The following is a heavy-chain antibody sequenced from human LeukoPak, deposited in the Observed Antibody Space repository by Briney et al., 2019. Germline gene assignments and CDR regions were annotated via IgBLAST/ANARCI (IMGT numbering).Heavy chain of an antibody. CDR1: GFTFSSYS. J-gene: IGHJ6*03. CDR3: ARAVTAPPPYYYMDV. CDR2: ISSSSSTI. D-gene: IGHD4-23*01. Sequence: PGGSLRLSCAASGFTFSSYSMNWVRQAPGKGLEWVSYISSSSSTIYYADSVKGRFTIPRDNAKNSLYLQMNSLRAEDTAVYYCARAVTAPPPYYYMDVWAKGPRSPSP. V-gene: IGHV3-48*04.